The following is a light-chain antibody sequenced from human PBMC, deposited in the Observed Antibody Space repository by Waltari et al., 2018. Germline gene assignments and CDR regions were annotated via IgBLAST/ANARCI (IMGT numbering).Light chain of an antibody. Sequence: DIIMTPSPDSLAVSLGERDTLHCKSNQSLLYDANNRDYLAWFHQKPGQPPTFLIYWASTRESGVPDRFSSSGSGTDFTLTITSLQAEDVGVYYCQQYYTHPITFGQGTRLEI. CDR1: QSLLYDANNRDY. CDR3: QQYYTHPIT. J-gene: IGKJ5*01. CDR2: WAS. V-gene: IGKV4-1*01.